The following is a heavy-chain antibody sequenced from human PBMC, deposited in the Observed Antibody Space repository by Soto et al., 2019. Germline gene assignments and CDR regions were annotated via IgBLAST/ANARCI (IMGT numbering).Heavy chain of an antibody. J-gene: IGHJ1*01. CDR2: IWYDGSNK. Sequence: GGSLRLSCAASGFTFSSYGMHWVRQAPGKGLEWVAVIWYDGSNKYYVDSVKGRFTISRDNSKNTLYLQMNSLRAEDTAVYYCGPIAAADPEYFQHWGQGTLVTVSS. V-gene: IGHV3-33*01. CDR1: GFTFSSYG. CDR3: GPIAAADPEYFQH. D-gene: IGHD6-13*01.